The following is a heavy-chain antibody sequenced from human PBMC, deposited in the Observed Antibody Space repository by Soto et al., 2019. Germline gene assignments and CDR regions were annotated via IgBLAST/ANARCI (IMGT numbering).Heavy chain of an antibody. CDR3: ARWAGSNWYGPFDY. J-gene: IGHJ4*02. V-gene: IGHV1-69*12. CDR1: GGIFSSWP. CDR2: IIPIFGTP. Sequence: QVQLVQSGAEVKKPGSSVKVSCKASGGIFSSWPISWVRQAPGQGLEWIGGIIPIFGTPNYAQSFQGRVTIXAXQXXSTVYMDLSSLRSDDTAIYYCARWAGSNWYGPFDYWGQGTLVTVSS. D-gene: IGHD6-13*01.